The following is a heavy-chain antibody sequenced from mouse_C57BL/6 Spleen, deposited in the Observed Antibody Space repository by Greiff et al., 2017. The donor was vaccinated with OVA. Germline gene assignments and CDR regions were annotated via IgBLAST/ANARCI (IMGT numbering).Heavy chain of an antibody. V-gene: IGHV1-52*01. D-gene: IGHD1-1*01. J-gene: IGHJ1*03. Sequence: QVQLQQPGAELVRPGSSVKLSCKASGYTFTRYWMPWVKQRPIQGLEWIGNIDPSDSVTHYNPKFKDKATLTVDKSSSTAYMQLSRLTSEDSAVYDGARAYGSSHWYFDVWGTGTTVTVSS. CDR2: IDPSDSVT. CDR1: GYTFTRYW. CDR3: ARAYGSSHWYFDV.